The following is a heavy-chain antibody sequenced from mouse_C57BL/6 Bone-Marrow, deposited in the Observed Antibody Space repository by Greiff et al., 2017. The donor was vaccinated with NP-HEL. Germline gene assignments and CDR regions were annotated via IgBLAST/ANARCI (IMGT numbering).Heavy chain of an antibody. J-gene: IGHJ3*01. V-gene: IGHV5-6*01. CDR1: GFTFSSYG. Sequence: DVQLVESGGDLVKPGGSLKLSCAASGFTFSSYGMSWVRQTPDKRLEWVATISSGGSYTYYPDSVKGRFTISRDNAKNTRYLQMSSLKSEDTAMYYCASPYDYDVAWFAYWGQGTLVTVSA. D-gene: IGHD2-4*01. CDR3: ASPYDYDVAWFAY. CDR2: ISSGGSYT.